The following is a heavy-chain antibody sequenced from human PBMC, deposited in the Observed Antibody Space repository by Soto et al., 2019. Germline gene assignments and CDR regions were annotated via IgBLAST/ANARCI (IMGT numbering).Heavy chain of an antibody. CDR2: INHSGST. CDR1: GGSFSGNY. D-gene: IGHD3-10*01. CDR3: ARVPTMVRRVISGDDYFDY. J-gene: IGHJ4*02. Sequence: QVQLQQWGAGLLKPSETLSLTCAVYGGSFSGNYWSWIRQPPGEGLEWIGEINHSGSTNYNPALMRRFTLSVDTSKNQFSLKLSSVTAADTAVYYCARVPTMVRRVISGDDYFDYWGQGTLVTVSS. V-gene: IGHV4-34*01.